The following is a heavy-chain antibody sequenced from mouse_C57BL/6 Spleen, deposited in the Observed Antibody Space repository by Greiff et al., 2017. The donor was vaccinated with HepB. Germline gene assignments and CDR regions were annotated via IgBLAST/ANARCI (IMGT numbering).Heavy chain of an antibody. V-gene: IGHV1-69*01. CDR1: GYTFTSYW. CDR3: ASWDMVTTSFDY. Sequence: QVQLKQSGAELVMPGASVKLSCKASGYTFTSYWMHWVKQRPGQGLEWIGEIDPSDSYTNYNQKFKGKSTLTVDKSSSTAYMQLSSLTSEDSAVYYCASWDMVTTSFDYWGQGTTRTVSS. D-gene: IGHD2-2*01. J-gene: IGHJ2*01. CDR2: IDPSDSYT.